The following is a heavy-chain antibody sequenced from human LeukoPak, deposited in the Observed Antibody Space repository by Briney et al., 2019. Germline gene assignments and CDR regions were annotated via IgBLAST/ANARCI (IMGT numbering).Heavy chain of an antibody. CDR3: ARDDDYGDYSNWFDP. Sequence: WASLKVSCKASGYTFTSHYMHWVRQAPEQGLEWMGIISPSGGSTGYAQKFQGRVTMTRDMSTRTDYMELSSLRYEDTAVYYCARDDDYGDYSNWFDPWGQGTLVTVSS. CDR1: GYTFTSHY. D-gene: IGHD4-17*01. J-gene: IGHJ5*02. V-gene: IGHV1-46*01. CDR2: ISPSGGST.